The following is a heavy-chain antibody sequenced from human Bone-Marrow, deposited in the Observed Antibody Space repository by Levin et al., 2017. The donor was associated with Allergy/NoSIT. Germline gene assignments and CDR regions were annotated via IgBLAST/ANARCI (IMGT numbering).Heavy chain of an antibody. V-gene: IGHV3-7*04. J-gene: IGHJ4*02. Sequence: GESLKISCAASGFTFSSHWMNWVRQAPGKGLEWVANIKEDGSEKYYVDSVKGRFTISRDNAKNSLYLQVNSLRAEDTAVYYCARGDDYWGQGTLVTVSS. CDR3: ARGDDY. CDR1: GFTFSSHW. CDR2: IKEDGSEK.